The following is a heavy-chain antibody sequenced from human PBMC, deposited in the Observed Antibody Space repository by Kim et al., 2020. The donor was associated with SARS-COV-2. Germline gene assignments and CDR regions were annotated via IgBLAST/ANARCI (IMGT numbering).Heavy chain of an antibody. V-gene: IGHV4-4*02. CDR2: IYYSGST. CDR1: GGSLRSASNW. J-gene: IGHJ4*02. CDR3: ARGGSLPHYHELWRGPAGSYFVDS. Sequence: SETLSLTCTVSGGSLRSASNWWSWVRQSPGQGLEWIGEIYYSGSTNYNPSLKSRVTISVDESRNQFSLRLNFAKAADSAVYFCARGGSLPHYHELWRGPAGSYFVDSWGQGTQVTVSS. D-gene: IGHD3-10*01.